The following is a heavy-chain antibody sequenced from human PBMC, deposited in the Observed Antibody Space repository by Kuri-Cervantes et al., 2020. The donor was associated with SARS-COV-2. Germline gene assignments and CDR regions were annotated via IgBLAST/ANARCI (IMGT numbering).Heavy chain of an antibody. CDR3: ARDQGYQLLFSLDY. V-gene: IGHV1-2*02. CDR1: GYTFTDYY. J-gene: IGHJ4*02. CDR2: INPRSGGT. Sequence: ASVKVSCKASGYTFTDYYIHWVRQAPGQGLEWMGWINPRSGGTAFVEKFQGRVTMTRDTSISTAYMELSRLRSDDTAVYYCARDQGYQLLFSLDYWGQGTLVTVSS. D-gene: IGHD2-2*01.